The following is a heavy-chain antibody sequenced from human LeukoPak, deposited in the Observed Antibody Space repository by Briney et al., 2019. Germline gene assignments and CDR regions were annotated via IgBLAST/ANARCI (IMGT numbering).Heavy chain of an antibody. Sequence: PGGSLRLSCAASGFTFSSYWMSWVRQAPGKGLEWVANIKQDGSEKYYVDSVKGRFTISRDNAKNSLYLQMNSLRAEDTAVYYCARDVYCSGGSCLHYFDYWGQGTLVTVSS. J-gene: IGHJ4*02. CDR2: IKQDGSEK. D-gene: IGHD2-15*01. V-gene: IGHV3-7*01. CDR1: GFTFSSYW. CDR3: ARDVYCSGGSCLHYFDY.